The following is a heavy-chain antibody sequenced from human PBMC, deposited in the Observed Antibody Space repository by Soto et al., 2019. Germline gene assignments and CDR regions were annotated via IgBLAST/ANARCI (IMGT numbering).Heavy chain of an antibody. Sequence: EVQLVESGGGLIQPGGSLRLSCAASGFTVSSNYMSWVRQAPGKGLEWVSVIYSGGSTYYADSVKGRFTISRDNSKNTLYLQMNSLRAEDTAVYYCAMVDNYVTPTPQDVWGQGTTVTVSS. V-gene: IGHV3-53*01. CDR1: GFTVSSNY. CDR2: IYSGGST. D-gene: IGHD3-16*01. J-gene: IGHJ6*02. CDR3: AMVDNYVTPTPQDV.